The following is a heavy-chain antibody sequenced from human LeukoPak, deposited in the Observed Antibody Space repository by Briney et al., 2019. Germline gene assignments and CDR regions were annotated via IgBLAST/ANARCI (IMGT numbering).Heavy chain of an antibody. CDR2: ISGSGGST. CDR1: GFSVSSNY. Sequence: GGSLRLSCAALGFSVSSNYMSWVRQAPGKGLEWVSAISGSGGSTYYADSVKGRFTISRDNSKNTLYLQMNSLRAEDTAVYYCAKGVPAAVLIDYWGQGTLVTVSS. D-gene: IGHD2-2*02. J-gene: IGHJ4*02. V-gene: IGHV3-23*01. CDR3: AKGVPAAVLIDY.